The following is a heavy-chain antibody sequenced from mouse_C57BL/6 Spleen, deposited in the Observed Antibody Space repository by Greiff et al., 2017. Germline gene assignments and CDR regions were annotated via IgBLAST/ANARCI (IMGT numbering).Heavy chain of an antibody. CDR3: ARLVYGNYEYFDY. CDR2: INPNNGGT. CDR1: GYTFTDYY. J-gene: IGHJ2*01. Sequence: VQLQQSGPELVKPGASVKISCKASGYTFTDYYMNWVKQSHGKSLEWIGDINPNNGGTSYNQKFKGKATLTVDKSSSTAYMELRSLTSEDSAVYYCARLVYGNYEYFDYWGQGTTLTVSS. D-gene: IGHD2-1*01. V-gene: IGHV1-26*01.